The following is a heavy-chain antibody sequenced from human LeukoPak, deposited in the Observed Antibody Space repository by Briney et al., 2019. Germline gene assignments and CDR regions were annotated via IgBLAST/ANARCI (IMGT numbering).Heavy chain of an antibody. CDR2: IYSGGSA. Sequence: GGSLRLSCAASGFIVSRKYMSRVRQAPGKGLEWVSVIYSGGSADYADSVKGRFTISRDNSKNTLHLQMKSLRAEDTAVYYCAKMSNYYNSLGYYAFDIWGQGTMVTVSS. CDR1: GFIVSRKY. CDR3: AKMSNYYNSLGYYAFDI. J-gene: IGHJ3*02. V-gene: IGHV3-66*01. D-gene: IGHD3-22*01.